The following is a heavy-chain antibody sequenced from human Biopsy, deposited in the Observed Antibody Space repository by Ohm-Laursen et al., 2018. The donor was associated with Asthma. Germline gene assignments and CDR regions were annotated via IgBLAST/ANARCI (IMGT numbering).Heavy chain of an antibody. CDR1: GFTSMTYG. CDR3: ARDPSLLGFDY. Sequence: SLRLSCAASGFTSMTYGMNWVRQVPGKGLEWIAYISSSTNTIYYADSVKGRFTISRDNVGDFLYLRMKTLRAEDTAVYYCARDPSLLGFDYWGQGTLVTVSS. D-gene: IGHD3-10*01. V-gene: IGHV3-48*01. CDR2: ISSSTNTI. J-gene: IGHJ4*02.